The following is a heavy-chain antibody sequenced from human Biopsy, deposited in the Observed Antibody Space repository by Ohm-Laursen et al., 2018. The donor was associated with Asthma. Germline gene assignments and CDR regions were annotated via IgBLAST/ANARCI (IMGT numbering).Heavy chain of an antibody. CDR2: VYWTGST. CDR3: VRAVRNEQWLAPFDY. Sequence: GTLSLTCSVYGGYISSFYWSWIRPSPEKGLEWMGYVYWTGSTNYNPSLKSRITMSVDTSKNRMFLELNSVTAADTAIYYCVRAVRNEQWLAPFDYWGQGKPVTVSS. D-gene: IGHD6-19*01. J-gene: IGHJ4*02. CDR1: GGYISSFY. V-gene: IGHV4-59*13.